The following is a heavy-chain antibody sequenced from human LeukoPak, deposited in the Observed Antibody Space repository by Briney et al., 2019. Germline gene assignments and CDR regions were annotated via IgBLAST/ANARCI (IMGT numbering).Heavy chain of an antibody. CDR3: ARDRFYGGAVAPIDY. Sequence: SETLSLTCAVYGGSFSGNYWSWIRQPPGKGLEWIGDINHSGTTNYNPSLKSRVTISVDTSKNQFSLKLSSVTAADTAVYYCARDRFYGGAVAPIDYWGQGTLVTVSS. V-gene: IGHV4-34*01. D-gene: IGHD4/OR15-4a*01. CDR1: GGSFSGNY. CDR2: INHSGTT. J-gene: IGHJ4*02.